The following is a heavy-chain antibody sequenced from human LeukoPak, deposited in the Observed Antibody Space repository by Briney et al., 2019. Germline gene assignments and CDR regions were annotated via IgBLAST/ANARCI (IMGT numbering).Heavy chain of an antibody. CDR3: ARVLGYCSSTSCPQEYYFDY. D-gene: IGHD2-2*01. Sequence: SETLSLTCTVSGGSISSGDYYWSWIRQPPGKGLEWIGYIYYSGSTYYNPSLKSRVTISVDTSKNQFPLKLSSVTAADTAVYYCARVLGYCSSTSCPQEYYFDYWGQGTLVTVSS. CDR2: IYYSGST. CDR1: GGSISSGDYY. J-gene: IGHJ4*02. V-gene: IGHV4-30-4*08.